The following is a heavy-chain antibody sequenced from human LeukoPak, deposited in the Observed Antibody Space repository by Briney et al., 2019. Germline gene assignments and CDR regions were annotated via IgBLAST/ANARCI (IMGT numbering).Heavy chain of an antibody. Sequence: PSETLSLTCTVSGYSISSGFYWGWIRQPPGKGLEWIGSIYHSGSTHYNSSLKSRVTISVDTSKNQFSLKLSSVTAADTAVYYCARGENDFWSGYYGYWGQGTLVTVSS. J-gene: IGHJ4*02. V-gene: IGHV4-38-2*02. CDR2: IYHSGST. CDR1: GYSISSGFY. CDR3: ARGENDFWSGYYGY. D-gene: IGHD3-3*01.